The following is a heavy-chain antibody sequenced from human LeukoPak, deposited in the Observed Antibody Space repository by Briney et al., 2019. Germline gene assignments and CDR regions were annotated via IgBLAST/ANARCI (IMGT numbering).Heavy chain of an antibody. CDR3: ARDYDYYDSSGYYY. D-gene: IGHD3-22*01. CDR2: ISYDGSNK. J-gene: IGHJ4*02. V-gene: IGHV3-30*04. CDR1: GFTLSSYA. Sequence: QPGRSLRLSCAASGFTLSSYAMHWVRQAPGKGLEWVAVISYDGSNKYYADSVKGRFTISRDNSKNTLYLQMNSLRAEDTAVYYCARDYDYYDSSGYYYWGQGTLVTVSS.